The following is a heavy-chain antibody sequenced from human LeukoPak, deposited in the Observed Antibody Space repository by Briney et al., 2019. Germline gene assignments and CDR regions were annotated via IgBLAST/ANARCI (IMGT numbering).Heavy chain of an antibody. D-gene: IGHD6-19*01. V-gene: IGHV1-18*04. CDR3: ARVIAVAGAKPPPHYYYNYMDV. CDR1: GYTFTGYY. J-gene: IGHJ6*03. Sequence: ASVKVSCKASGYTFTGYYMHWVRQAPGQGLEWMGWISAYNGNTNYAQKLQGRVTMTTDTSTSTAYMELRSLRSDDTAVYYCARVIAVAGAKPPPHYYYNYMDVWGKGTTVTVSS. CDR2: ISAYNGNT.